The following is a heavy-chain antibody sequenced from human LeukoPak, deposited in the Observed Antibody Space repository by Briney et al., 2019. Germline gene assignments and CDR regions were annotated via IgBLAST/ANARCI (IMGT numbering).Heavy chain of an antibody. CDR1: GFTVSSNY. CDR2: ISSSGSTI. CDR3: ARAGEMRYMDV. V-gene: IGHV3-11*01. D-gene: IGHD5-24*01. J-gene: IGHJ6*03. Sequence: GGSLRLSCAASGFTVSSNYMSWVRQAPGKGLEWVSYISSSGSTIYYADSVKGRFTISRDNAKNSLFLQMNSLRVDDTATYYCARAGEMRYMDVWGKGTAVAVS.